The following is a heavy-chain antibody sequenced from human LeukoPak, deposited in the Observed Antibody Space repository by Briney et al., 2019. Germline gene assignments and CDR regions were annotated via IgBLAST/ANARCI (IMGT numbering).Heavy chain of an antibody. CDR3: ARVSSVITTSFDY. CDR1: GGSTTYYY. V-gene: IGHV4-59*01. D-gene: IGHD3-22*01. J-gene: IGHJ4*02. CDR2: TYYSGRT. Sequence: PSETLSLTCTVSGGSTTYYYWAWIRQPPGKTLEWIGYTYYSGRTDYNPSLKGRVSISVDRSRSSNQFSLTLSSVTAADTAVYYCARVSSVITTSFDYWGQGILVTVSS.